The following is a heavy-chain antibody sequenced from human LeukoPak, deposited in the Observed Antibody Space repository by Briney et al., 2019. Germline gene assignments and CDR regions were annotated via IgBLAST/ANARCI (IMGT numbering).Heavy chain of an antibody. J-gene: IGHJ2*01. CDR3: ARLYCSGGRCYSDWYFDL. V-gene: IGHV5-10-1*01. D-gene: IGHD2-15*01. Sequence: GESLRIPCKGFGYSFTSYWISWVRQMPGKGLEWMGRIDPSDSETNYSPSFQGHVTISADKSISTAYLQWSSLKASDTAMYYCARLYCSGGRCYSDWYFDLWGRGTLVTVSS. CDR1: GYSFTSYW. CDR2: IDPSDSET.